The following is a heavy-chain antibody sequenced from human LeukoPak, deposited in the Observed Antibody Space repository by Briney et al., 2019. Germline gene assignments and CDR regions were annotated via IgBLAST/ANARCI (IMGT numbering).Heavy chain of an antibody. Sequence: PSDTQSLTCTVSGGSISSYYWSWIRQPPGKGLEWIGYIYYSGSTNYNPSLKSRVTISVDTSKNQFSLKLSSVTAADTAVYYCARGLRFLETYYMDVWGKGTTVTVPS. CDR1: GGSISSYY. J-gene: IGHJ6*03. CDR3: ARGLRFLETYYMDV. D-gene: IGHD3-3*01. V-gene: IGHV4-59*08. CDR2: IYYSGST.